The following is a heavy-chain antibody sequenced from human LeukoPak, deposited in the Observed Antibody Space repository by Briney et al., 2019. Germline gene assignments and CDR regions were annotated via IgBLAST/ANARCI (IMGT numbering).Heavy chain of an antibody. J-gene: IGHJ4*02. D-gene: IGHD6-19*01. Sequence: SETLSLTCAVYGGSFSGYYWSWIRQPPGKGLEWIGEINHSGSTNYNPSLKSRVTISVDTSKNQFSLKLSSVTAADTAVYYCARCTGSGSPSDYWGQGTLVTVSS. V-gene: IGHV4-34*01. CDR1: GGSFSGYY. CDR3: ARCTGSGSPSDY. CDR2: INHSGST.